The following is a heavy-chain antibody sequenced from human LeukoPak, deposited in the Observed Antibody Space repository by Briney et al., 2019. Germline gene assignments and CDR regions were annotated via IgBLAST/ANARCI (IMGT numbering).Heavy chain of an antibody. CDR1: GGSISSYY. Sequence: SETLSLTCTVSGGSISSYYWSWFRQPPGKGLEWIGCIYDSGSTNYNPSLKSRVTISADTSKNQFSLKLSSVTAADTAVYYCARAGYSSGWYPYWGQGTLVAVSS. D-gene: IGHD6-19*01. J-gene: IGHJ4*02. CDR3: ARAGYSSGWYPY. CDR2: IYDSGST. V-gene: IGHV4-59*01.